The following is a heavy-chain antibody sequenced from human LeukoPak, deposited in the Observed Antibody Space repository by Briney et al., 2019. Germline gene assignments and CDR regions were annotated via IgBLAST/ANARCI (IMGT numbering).Heavy chain of an antibody. CDR1: GYTFTSYA. D-gene: IGHD1-14*01. Sequence: ASVKVSCKASGYTFTSYAMHWVRQAPGQRLEWMEWINAGNGNTKYSQKFQGRVTITRDTSASTAYMELSSLRSEDTAVYYCASNPQRPYYYYGMDVWGQGTTVTVSS. CDR3: ASNPQRPYYYYGMDV. J-gene: IGHJ6*02. V-gene: IGHV1-3*01. CDR2: INAGNGNT.